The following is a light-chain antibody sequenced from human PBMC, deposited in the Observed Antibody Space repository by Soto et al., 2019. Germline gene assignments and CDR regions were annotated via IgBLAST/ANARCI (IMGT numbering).Light chain of an antibody. CDR1: SSDIGRYDY. V-gene: IGLV2-14*03. CDR2: RVI. J-gene: IGLJ3*02. CDR3: GSYTSATTWV. Sequence: QSALTQPASVSGSPGQSITISCTGTSSDIGRYDYVSWYQQFPGKAPKLMIYRVINRPSGVYDRFSGSKSGNSASLSISGLQPEDEASYFCGSYTSATTWVFGGGTKVTVL.